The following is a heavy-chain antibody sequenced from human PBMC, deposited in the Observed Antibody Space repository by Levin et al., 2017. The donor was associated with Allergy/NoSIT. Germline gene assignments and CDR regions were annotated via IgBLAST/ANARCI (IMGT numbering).Heavy chain of an antibody. CDR1: GYTFTGYY. CDR2: IDPFSGDT. CDR3: ARFPHTYQRLENPPKEFYYGLDV. J-gene: IGHJ6*02. V-gene: IGHV1-2*02. D-gene: IGHD2-2*01. Sequence: PWASVKVSCKASGYTFTGYYVHWVRQAPGQGLEWMGWIDPFSGDTNYAQKFQGKVTMTRDTMNTAYFELSRLRSEDKAVYYCARFPHTYQRLENPPKEFYYGLDVWGQGTTVIVSS.